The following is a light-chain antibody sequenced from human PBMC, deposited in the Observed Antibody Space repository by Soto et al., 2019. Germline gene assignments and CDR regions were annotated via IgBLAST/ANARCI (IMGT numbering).Light chain of an antibody. V-gene: IGKV2-28*01. CDR1: LSLLHSNGYNY. Sequence: DIVMSLTALSLSVTPGQPASIACRSSLSLLHSNGYNYLDWYLQKPGQSPQLLIYLGSNRASGVPDRFSGSGSGTDFTLKISRVEAEDVGVYYCMQALHTPPTFGQGTRLEIK. J-gene: IGKJ5*01. CDR2: LGS. CDR3: MQALHTPPT.